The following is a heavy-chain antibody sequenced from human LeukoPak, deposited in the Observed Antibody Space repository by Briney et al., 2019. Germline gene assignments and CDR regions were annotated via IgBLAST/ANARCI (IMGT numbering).Heavy chain of an antibody. Sequence: HPGRSLRLSCTASGFTFGDYATSWVRQAPGKGLEWVGFIRSKAYGGTTEYAASVKGRFTISRDDSKSIAYLQMNSLKTEDTAVYYCTSNIFGVASYWGQGTLVTVSS. CDR1: GFTFGDYA. V-gene: IGHV3-49*04. D-gene: IGHD3-3*01. J-gene: IGHJ4*02. CDR2: IRSKAYGGTT. CDR3: TSNIFGVASY.